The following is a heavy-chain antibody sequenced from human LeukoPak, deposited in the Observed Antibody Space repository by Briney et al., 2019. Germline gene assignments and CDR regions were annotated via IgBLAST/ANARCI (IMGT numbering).Heavy chain of an antibody. D-gene: IGHD6-19*01. Sequence: PSETLSLTCTVSGNSISSGDNYWSWIRQPAGKGLEWIGRIYTSGSTNYNPSLKSRVTMSVDTSKNQFSLKLSSVTAADTAVYYCARKSAEDSSGWYGYWYFDLWGRGTLVTVSS. J-gene: IGHJ2*01. V-gene: IGHV4-61*02. CDR3: ARKSAEDSSGWYGYWYFDL. CDR2: IYTSGST. CDR1: GNSISSGDNY.